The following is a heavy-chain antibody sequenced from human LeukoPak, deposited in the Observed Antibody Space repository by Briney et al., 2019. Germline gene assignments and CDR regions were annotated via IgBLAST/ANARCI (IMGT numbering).Heavy chain of an antibody. CDR2: IGTYGGDT. CDR1: TSR. D-gene: IGHD3-22*01. V-gene: IGHV1-18*01. CDR3: ARGLWNLFDDSGYNRDFDS. Sequence: ASVKVSCKATSRISWVRQAPGQGLEWMGWIGTYGGDTYYAQKFQGRITVTTDTSTSTVYMELRNLRSDDTAVYYCARGLWNLFDDSGYNRDFDSWGQGTLVTVSS. J-gene: IGHJ5*01.